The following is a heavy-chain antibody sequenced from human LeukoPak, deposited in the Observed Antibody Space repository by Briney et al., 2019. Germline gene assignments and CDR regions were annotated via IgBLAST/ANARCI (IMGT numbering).Heavy chain of an antibody. Sequence: PGRSLRLSCAASGFTFSSYGMHWVRQAPGKGLEWVAVIWYDGSNKYYADSVKGRFTISRDNSKNTLYLQMNSLRAEDTAAYYCVKDLTVGATIDWFDPWGQGTLVTVSS. J-gene: IGHJ5*02. V-gene: IGHV3-33*06. CDR3: VKDLTVGATIDWFDP. CDR2: IWYDGSNK. CDR1: GFTFSSYG. D-gene: IGHD1-26*01.